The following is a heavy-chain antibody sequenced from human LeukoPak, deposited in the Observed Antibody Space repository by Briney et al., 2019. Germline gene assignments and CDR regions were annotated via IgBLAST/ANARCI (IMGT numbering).Heavy chain of an antibody. J-gene: IGHJ5*02. V-gene: IGHV3-23*01. CDR3: AKAVGYCSGGSCPKGWFDP. CDR1: GFTFSSYA. D-gene: IGHD2-15*01. Sequence: PGGSLRLSCAASGFTFSSYALSWVRQAPGKGLEWVSAISCSGGSNYYADSEKGRFTISRDNSKNTLYLQMNSLRAEDTAVYYCAKAVGYCSGGSCPKGWFDPWGQGTLVTVSS. CDR2: ISCSGGSN.